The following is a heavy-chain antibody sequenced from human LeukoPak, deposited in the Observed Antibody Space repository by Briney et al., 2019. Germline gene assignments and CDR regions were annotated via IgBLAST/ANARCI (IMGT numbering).Heavy chain of an antibody. Sequence: SETLSLTCAVYGGSFSCYYWIWIRQPPGNWLEWIAEINHSGSTNYNPSLKSRVTISVDTSKNQFSLKLSSVTAADTAVYYCARANLTHTYYFDYWGQGTLVTVSS. CDR2: INHSGST. D-gene: IGHD4/OR15-4a*01. J-gene: IGHJ4*02. V-gene: IGHV4-34*01. CDR1: GGSFSCYY. CDR3: ARANLTHTYYFDY.